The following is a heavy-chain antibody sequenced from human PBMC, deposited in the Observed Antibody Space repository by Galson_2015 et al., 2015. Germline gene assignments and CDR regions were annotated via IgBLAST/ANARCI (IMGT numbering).Heavy chain of an antibody. J-gene: IGHJ4*02. CDR2: IYYSGST. CDR1: GGSISTDY. D-gene: IGHD2-15*01. Sequence: SETLSLTCTVSGGSISTDYWNWIRQPPGKGLEWIGYIYYSGSTNYNPSLKSRVTISRDTSKNQFSLNLSSVTAADTAVHYCAKRYCYNGNCFFDFWGQGALVTVSS. CDR3: AKRYCYNGNCFFDF. V-gene: IGHV4-59*01.